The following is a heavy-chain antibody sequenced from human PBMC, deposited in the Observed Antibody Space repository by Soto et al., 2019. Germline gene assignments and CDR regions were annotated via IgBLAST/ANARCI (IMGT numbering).Heavy chain of an antibody. CDR2: ISGSGGST. Sequence: GSLRLSCAASGFTFSSYAMSWVRQAPGKGLEWVSAISGSGGSTYYADSVKGRFTISRDNSKNTLYLQMNSLRAEDTAVYYCAKEYYDFWSGYSIFGYWGQGTLVTVSS. J-gene: IGHJ4*02. CDR1: GFTFSSYA. V-gene: IGHV3-23*01. CDR3: AKEYYDFWSGYSIFGY. D-gene: IGHD3-3*01.